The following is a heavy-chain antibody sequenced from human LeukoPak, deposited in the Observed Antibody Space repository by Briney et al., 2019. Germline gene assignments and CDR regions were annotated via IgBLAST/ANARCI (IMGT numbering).Heavy chain of an antibody. CDR2: ISDSGRT. D-gene: IGHD3-9*01. CDR1: TGSINTYF. V-gene: IGHV4-4*07. Sequence: PSETLSLTCTVSTGSINTYFWTWFRQPAGKGLEWIGRISDSGRTYYNPSLESRVTISLDTPNNQFSLKVTSVTAADTAVYYCARGKEMTKTSGYYSFDYWGQGTLVSVSS. CDR3: ARGKEMTKTSGYYSFDY. J-gene: IGHJ4*02.